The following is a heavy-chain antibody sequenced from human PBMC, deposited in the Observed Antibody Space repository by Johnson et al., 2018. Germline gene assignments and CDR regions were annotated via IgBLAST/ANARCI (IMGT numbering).Heavy chain of an antibody. CDR2: IYPGDSDT. Sequence: EVQLVESGAEVKKPGESLKISCKGSGYSFTSYWIGWVRQMPGKGLEWMGIIYPGDSDTRYSPSFQGQVTISADKPISTAYLQWSSLKASDTAMYYCSRHVSAVPAAGNANNYYYYGMDVWGQGTTVTVSS. J-gene: IGHJ6*02. CDR1: GYSFTSYW. V-gene: IGHV5-51*04. CDR3: SRHVSAVPAAGNANNYYYYGMDV. D-gene: IGHD2-2*01.